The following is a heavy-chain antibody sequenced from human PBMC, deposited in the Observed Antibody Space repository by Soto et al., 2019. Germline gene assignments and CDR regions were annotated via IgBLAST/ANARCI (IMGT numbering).Heavy chain of an antibody. CDR2: IIPIFGTA. D-gene: IGHD2-15*01. Sequence: SVKVSCKASGYTFTGYYMHWVRQAPGQGLEWMGGIIPIFGTANYAQKFQGRVTITADKSTSTAYMELSSLRSEDTAVYYCASGYCSGGSCYSLDGMDVWGQGTTVTVSS. V-gene: IGHV1-69*06. CDR1: GYTFTGYY. CDR3: ASGYCSGGSCYSLDGMDV. J-gene: IGHJ6*02.